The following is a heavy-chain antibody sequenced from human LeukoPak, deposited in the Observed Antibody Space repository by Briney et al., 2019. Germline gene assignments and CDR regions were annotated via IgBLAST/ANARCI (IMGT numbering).Heavy chain of an antibody. J-gene: IGHJ6*02. CDR2: INPNSGGT. D-gene: IGHD3-22*01. CDR3: AREYYYDSSGYYYEIYYYGMDV. V-gene: IGHV1-2*06. Sequence: GASVKVSCKASGYTFTGYYMHWVRQAPGQGLEWMGRINPNSGGTNYAQKFQGRVTMTRDTSISTAYVELSRLRSDDTAVYYCAREYYYDSSGYYYEIYYYGMDVWGQGTTVTVSS. CDR1: GYTFTGYY.